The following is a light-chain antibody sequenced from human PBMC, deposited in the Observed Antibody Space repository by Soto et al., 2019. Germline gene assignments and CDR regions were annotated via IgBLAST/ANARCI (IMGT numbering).Light chain of an antibody. V-gene: IGLV3-21*02. Sequence: SYELTQPPSVSVAPGQTARISCGGNDIEGRSVHWYQQKPGQAPVLGVFDDGARPSGIPERFSGSNSGNTATLTISRVEAGDEADYYCQVWDNSDHVVFGGGTKVTVL. CDR1: DIEGRS. CDR2: DDG. CDR3: QVWDNSDHVV. J-gene: IGLJ2*01.